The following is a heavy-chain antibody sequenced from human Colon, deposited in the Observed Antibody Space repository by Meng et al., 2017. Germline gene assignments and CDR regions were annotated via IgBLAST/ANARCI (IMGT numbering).Heavy chain of an antibody. J-gene: IGHJ4*02. CDR3: ARADCTAGICYQFDN. V-gene: IGHV4-31*03. CDR2: IFYTGTA. Sequence: QVRLQESGPGLVKPSQTLSLTCNVSGLSIGTTGDYWTWIRQRPGKGLEWIGKIFYTGTANYNPSLKTRAAMSVDRSKNQFSLKLSSVTAADTAVYYCARADCTAGICYQFDNWGQGTLVTVSS. D-gene: IGHD2-8*02. CDR1: GLSIGTTGDY.